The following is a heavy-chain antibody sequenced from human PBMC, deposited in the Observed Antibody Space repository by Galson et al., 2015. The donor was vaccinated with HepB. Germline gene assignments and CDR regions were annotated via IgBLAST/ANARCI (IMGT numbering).Heavy chain of an antibody. CDR2: ISGSGGST. D-gene: IGHD3-10*01. V-gene: IGHV3-23*01. J-gene: IGHJ4*02. CDR3: AKGLGLLWFGELTDY. CDR1: GFTFSSYA. Sequence: SLRLSCAASGFTFSSYAMSWVRQAPGKGLEWVSAISGSGGSTYYADSVKGRFTISRDNSKNTLYLQMNSLRAEDTAVYYCAKGLGLLWFGELTDYWGQGTLVTVSS.